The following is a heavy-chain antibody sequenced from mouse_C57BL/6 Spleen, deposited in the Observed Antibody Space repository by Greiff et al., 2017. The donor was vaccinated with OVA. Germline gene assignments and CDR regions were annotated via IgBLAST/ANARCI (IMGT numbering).Heavy chain of an antibody. J-gene: IGHJ4*01. V-gene: IGHV1-15*01. CDR2: IDPETGGT. D-gene: IGHD1-1*01. CDR1: GYTFTDYE. Sequence: VQRVESGAELVRPGASVTLSCKASGYTFTDYEMHWVKQTPVHGLEWIGAIDPETGGTDYNQKFKGKAILTADKSSSTAYMELRSLTSEDSAVYYCTGILRGAMDYWGQGTSVTVSS. CDR3: TGILRGAMDY.